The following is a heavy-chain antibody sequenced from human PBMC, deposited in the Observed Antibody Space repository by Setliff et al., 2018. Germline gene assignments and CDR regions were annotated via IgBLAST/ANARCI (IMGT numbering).Heavy chain of an antibody. Sequence: SETLSLTCTVSGGSISSGGYYWSWIRQHPGKGLKWIGYIYYSGNTYYNPSLKSRVTISVDTSKNQFSLKLSSVTAADTAVYYCARVPRFTETRNAFDIWGQGTMVTVSS. V-gene: IGHV4-31*03. CDR1: GGSISSGGYY. CDR2: IYYSGNT. J-gene: IGHJ3*02. D-gene: IGHD1-1*01. CDR3: ARVPRFTETRNAFDI.